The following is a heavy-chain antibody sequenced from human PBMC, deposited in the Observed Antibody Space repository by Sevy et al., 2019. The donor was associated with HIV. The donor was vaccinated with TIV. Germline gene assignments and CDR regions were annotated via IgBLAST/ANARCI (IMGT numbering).Heavy chain of an antibody. J-gene: IGHJ5*02. Sequence: ASVKVSCKAPGYTFTSYDINWVRQATGQGLEWMGWMNPNTGNTGYAQKFQGRVTMTRDTSTSTAYMELRSLRSDDTAIYYCTRVRALNYYDTSVSMEYNWFDPWGQGTLVTVSS. D-gene: IGHD3-22*01. CDR1: GYTFTSYD. CDR2: MNPNTGNT. V-gene: IGHV1-8*02. CDR3: TRVRALNYYDTSVSMEYNWFDP.